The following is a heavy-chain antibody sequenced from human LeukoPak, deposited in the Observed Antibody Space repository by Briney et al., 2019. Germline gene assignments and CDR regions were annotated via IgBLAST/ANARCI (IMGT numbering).Heavy chain of an antibody. J-gene: IGHJ4*02. Sequence: GGSLRLSCAASGFTFSSYSMNWVRQAPGKGLEWVSSISSSSSYIYYADSVKGRLTISRDNAKNSLYLQMNSLRAEDTAVYYCARDRGDIVVVPAAYDYWGQGTLVTVSS. CDR2: ISSSSSYI. CDR3: ARDRGDIVVVPAAYDY. D-gene: IGHD2-2*01. V-gene: IGHV3-21*01. CDR1: GFTFSSYS.